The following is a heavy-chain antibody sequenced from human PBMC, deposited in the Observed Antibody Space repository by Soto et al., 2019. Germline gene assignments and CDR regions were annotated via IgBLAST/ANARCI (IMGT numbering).Heavy chain of an antibody. Sequence: GGSLGLSCAASGFTFSSSSMSWVRQAPGKGLEWVANVKQDGSEEYYVDSVKGRFTISRDNAKNSLYLQMNSLRAEDTAVYYCAALDTAMVKTAGYWGQGTLVTVSS. CDR1: GFTFSSSS. CDR3: AALDTAMVKTAGY. J-gene: IGHJ4*02. V-gene: IGHV3-7*01. CDR2: VKQDGSEE. D-gene: IGHD5-18*01.